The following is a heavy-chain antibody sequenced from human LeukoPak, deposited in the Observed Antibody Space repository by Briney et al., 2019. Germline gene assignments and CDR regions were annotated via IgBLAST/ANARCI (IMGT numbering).Heavy chain of an antibody. CDR3: AGVGGSSYSGYASYYYYYDMDV. CDR1: VYTFNSYV. Sequence: ASVKVSCKASVYTFNSYVINRVRQATSQGLEWMGWMNPNSGNRGYAQTLQGRVTMTRNTSIRTAYMELSSLRSEVKAVYFCAGVGGSSYSGYASYYYYYDMDVWGKGTTVTVSS. CDR2: MNPNSGNR. V-gene: IGHV1-8*01. D-gene: IGHD2-2*01. J-gene: IGHJ6*03.